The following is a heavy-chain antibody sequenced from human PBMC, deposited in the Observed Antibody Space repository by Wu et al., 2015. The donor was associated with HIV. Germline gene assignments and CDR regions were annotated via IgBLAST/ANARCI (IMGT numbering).Heavy chain of an antibody. V-gene: IGHV1-69*13. Sequence: QVQLVQSGAEVKKPGSSVKVSCKASGGTFSSYAISWVRQAPGQGLEWMGRIIPIFGTTNYAQKFQGRVTITADESTGTVHMELSSLRSEDTAVYYCARTDGLVDGGNSGYDYWGQGTLVTVSS. D-gene: IGHD4-23*01. CDR1: GGTFSSYA. J-gene: IGHJ4*02. CDR2: IIPIFGTT. CDR3: ARTDGLVDGGNSGYDY.